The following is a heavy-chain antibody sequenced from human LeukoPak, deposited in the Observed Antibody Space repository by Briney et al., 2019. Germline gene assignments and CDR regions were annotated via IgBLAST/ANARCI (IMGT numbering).Heavy chain of an antibody. J-gene: IGHJ4*02. CDR1: GGSVSSSTFF. CDR3: STMSYTSGWHWNFEY. Sequence: PSETLSLTCTLSGGSVSSSTFFWGWIRQPPGKGLDWIGSIYYIGSTYYNPSLRSRVTMSMDTSKNQLSLKLNSVTAADTAVYYGSTMSYTSGWHWNFEYWGQGALVTVSS. D-gene: IGHD6-19*01. CDR2: IYYIGST. V-gene: IGHV4-39*01.